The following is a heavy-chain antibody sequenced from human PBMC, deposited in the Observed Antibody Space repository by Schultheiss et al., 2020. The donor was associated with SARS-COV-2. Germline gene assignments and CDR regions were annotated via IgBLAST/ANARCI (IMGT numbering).Heavy chain of an antibody. CDR1: GFTFSSYA. CDR2: ISYDGSNK. Sequence: GGSLRLSCAASGFTFSSYAMHWVRQAPGKGLEWVAVISYDGSNKYYADSVKGRFTISRDNAKNSLYLQMNSLRAEDTAVYYCARPFIDAFDIWGQGTMVTVSS. CDR3: ARPFIDAFDI. J-gene: IGHJ3*02. V-gene: IGHV3-30*04.